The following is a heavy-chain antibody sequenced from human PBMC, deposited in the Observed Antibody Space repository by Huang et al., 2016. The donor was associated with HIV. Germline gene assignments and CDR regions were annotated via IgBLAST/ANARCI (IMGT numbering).Heavy chain of an antibody. V-gene: IGHV4-34*02. CDR2: INHSGNN. CDR1: GGSFSGYY. J-gene: IGHJ4*02. D-gene: IGHD3-22*01. CDR3: ARRYNSRRDY. Sequence: QVQLEQWGAGLLKASETLSLTCAVYGGSFSGYYWNWLRQAPGKGLGWVGEINHSGNNNYNPSLKSRVNMSVDTSKSQFSLYLTSLSAADTGTYFCARRYNSRRDYWGRGTLVTVHS.